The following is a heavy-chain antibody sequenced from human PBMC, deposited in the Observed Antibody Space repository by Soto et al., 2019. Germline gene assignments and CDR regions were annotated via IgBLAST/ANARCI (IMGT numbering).Heavy chain of an antibody. D-gene: IGHD4-17*01. J-gene: IGHJ4*02. CDR1: GFTFSSYA. V-gene: IGHV3-23*01. Sequence: GGSLRLSCAASGFTFSSYAMNWVRQAPGKGLEWVSAISGSGGSTYYADSVKGRFTISRDNSKNTLYLQVNRLRAEDTAVYYCALGLGDSGGNHLDYWGQGTLVTVSS. CDR3: ALGLGDSGGNHLDY. CDR2: ISGSGGST.